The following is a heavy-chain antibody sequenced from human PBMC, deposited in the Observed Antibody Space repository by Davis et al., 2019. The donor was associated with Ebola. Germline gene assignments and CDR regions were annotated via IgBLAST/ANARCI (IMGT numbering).Heavy chain of an antibody. Sequence: AASVKVSCRASGYTFTSYGISWVRQAPRQGLEWMGWISTYNGNTNFAQKLQGRVTMTTGTSTSSAYMELRSLRSDDTAVYYCARMAAAGTKLDVWGQGTTVTVSS. CDR1: GYTFTSYG. J-gene: IGHJ6*02. D-gene: IGHD6-13*01. V-gene: IGHV1-18*04. CDR2: ISTYNGNT. CDR3: ARMAAAGTKLDV.